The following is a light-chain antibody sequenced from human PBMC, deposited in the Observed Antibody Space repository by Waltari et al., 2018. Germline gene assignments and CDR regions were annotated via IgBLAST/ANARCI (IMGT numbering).Light chain of an antibody. CDR3: FSFVAANSFV. J-gene: IGLJ1*01. Sequence: QSALTQPASVSGSPGQSITLSCTGTSNAIGNYDLFSWYQQRPGEAPKPLMYGATKRPSGVSNRFSGSKSGKTASLTISGLQTEDEADYYCFSFVAANSFVFGPGTKVTVL. CDR2: GAT. CDR1: SNAIGNYDL. V-gene: IGLV2-23*01.